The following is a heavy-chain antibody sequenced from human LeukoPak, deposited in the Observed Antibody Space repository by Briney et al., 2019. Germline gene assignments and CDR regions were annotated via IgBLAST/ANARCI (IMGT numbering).Heavy chain of an antibody. Sequence: GGSLRLSCAVSGFTFSSYGMHWVRQAPGKGLEWVAFIRYDGSNKYYADSVKGRFTISRDNSKNTLYLQMNSLRSDDTAVYYCARDPYSGAYGDSYYYYMDVWGKGTTVTISS. CDR1: GFTFSSYG. J-gene: IGHJ6*03. V-gene: IGHV3-30*02. D-gene: IGHD1-26*01. CDR3: ARDPYSGAYGDSYYYYMDV. CDR2: IRYDGSNK.